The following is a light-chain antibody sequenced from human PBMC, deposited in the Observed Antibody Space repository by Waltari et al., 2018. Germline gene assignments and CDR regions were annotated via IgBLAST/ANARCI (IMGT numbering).Light chain of an antibody. J-gene: IGLJ3*02. CDR1: RSNIGATYD. V-gene: IGLV1-40*01. Sequence: QSLLTQPPSVSGAPGQRVPISCTGSRSNIGATYDVHWYQPLPGTAPKLLISRSTNRPSGVPDRFSGSKSGTSASLAITGLQIEDEANYYCQSFDTRLTGWVFGGGTKLTVL. CDR2: RST. CDR3: QSFDTRLTGWV.